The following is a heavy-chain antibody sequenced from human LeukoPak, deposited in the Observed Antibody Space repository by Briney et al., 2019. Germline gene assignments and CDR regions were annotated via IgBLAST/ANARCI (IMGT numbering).Heavy chain of an antibody. Sequence: SGGSLRLSCAASGFTVSSNYMSWVRQAPGKGLEWVSVIYSGGSTYYADSVKGRFTISRDNSKNTLYLQMNSLRAEDTAVYYCARVSVAGDSNYYYYYGMDVWGQGTTVTVSS. CDR3: ARVSVAGDSNYYYYYGMDV. CDR1: GFTVSSNY. V-gene: IGHV3-53*01. J-gene: IGHJ6*02. D-gene: IGHD6-19*01. CDR2: IYSGGST.